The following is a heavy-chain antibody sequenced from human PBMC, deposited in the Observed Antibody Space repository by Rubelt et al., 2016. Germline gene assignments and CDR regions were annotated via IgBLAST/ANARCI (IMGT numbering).Heavy chain of an antibody. Sequence: QVQLVQSGAEVKRPGASVKVSCKASGYPFATYAMHWVRQAPGHRLEWIGWIDAGHGDNKYSINLQGRVTVTRDTSASTAYMELSSLRSEDSAVYYCARFALPAVTTAYYYYALDVWGQGTTVTVSS. V-gene: IGHV1-3*01. CDR2: IDAGHGDN. J-gene: IGHJ6*02. CDR3: ARFALPAVTTAYYYYALDV. CDR1: GYPFATYA. D-gene: IGHD4-17*01.